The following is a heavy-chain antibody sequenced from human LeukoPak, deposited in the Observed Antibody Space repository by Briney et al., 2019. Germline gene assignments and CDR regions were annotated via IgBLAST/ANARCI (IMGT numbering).Heavy chain of an antibody. CDR1: GGSFSGYY. Sequence: SETLSLTCAVYGGSFSGYYWSWIRRPPGKGLEWIGEINHSGSTNYNPSLKSRVTISVDTSKNQFSLKLSSVTAADTAVYYCARGVVVPAAIRGNWFDPWGQGTLVTVSS. CDR2: INHSGST. D-gene: IGHD2-2*02. J-gene: IGHJ5*02. V-gene: IGHV4-34*01. CDR3: ARGVVVPAAIRGNWFDP.